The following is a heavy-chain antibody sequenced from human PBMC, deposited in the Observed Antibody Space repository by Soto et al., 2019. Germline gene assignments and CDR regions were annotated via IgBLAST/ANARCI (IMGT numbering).Heavy chain of an antibody. D-gene: IGHD2-21*01. V-gene: IGHV3-74*01. J-gene: IGHJ3*02. CDR3: ASVGMWWEGVFDI. Sequence: EVQLVESGGGLVQPGGSLRLSCVASGFTFSSYWMYWVRQAPGKGLVWVSRINSDGSSTSYADSVKGRFTISRDNAKNTLYLQMNSLRDEDTAVYYCASVGMWWEGVFDIWGQGTMVTVSS. CDR2: INSDGSST. CDR1: GFTFSSYW.